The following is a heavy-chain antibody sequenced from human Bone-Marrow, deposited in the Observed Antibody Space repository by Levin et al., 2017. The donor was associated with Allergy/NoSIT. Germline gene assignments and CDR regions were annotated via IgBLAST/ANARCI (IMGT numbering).Heavy chain of an antibody. CDR2: IYYSGST. D-gene: IGHD6-13*01. V-gene: IGHV4-39*07. CDR1: GGSISSSSYY. J-gene: IGHJ5*02. CDR3: ATKSTNSSRGSGDNWFDP. Sequence: RSSETLSLTCTVSGGSISSSSYYWGWIRQPPGKGLEWIGSIYYSGSTYYNPSLKSRVTISVDTSKNQFSLKLSSVTAADTAVYYCATKSTNSSRGSGDNWFDPWGQGTLVTVSS.